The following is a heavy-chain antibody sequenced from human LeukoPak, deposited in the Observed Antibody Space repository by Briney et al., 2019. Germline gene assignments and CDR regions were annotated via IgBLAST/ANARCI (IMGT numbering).Heavy chain of an antibody. CDR1: GGTFSSYA. CDR3: AGYDFWSGYNWFDP. D-gene: IGHD3-3*01. J-gene: IGHJ5*02. CDR2: VIPIFGTA. Sequence: GASVKVSCKASGGTFSSYAISWVRRAPGQGREWMGGVIPIFGTANYAQKFQGRVTITADESTSTAYMELSSLRSEDTAVYYCAGYDFWSGYNWFDPWGQGTLVTVSS. V-gene: IGHV1-69*13.